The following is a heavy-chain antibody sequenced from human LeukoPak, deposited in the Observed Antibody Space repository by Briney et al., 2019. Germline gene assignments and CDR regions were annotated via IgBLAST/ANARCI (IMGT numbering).Heavy chain of an antibody. J-gene: IGHJ4*02. Sequence: PGGSLRLSCAASGFTFSTYGMHWVRQAPGKGLEWVSIIWSDGSNKYYTDSVKGRVTISRVQSTNTVYLQMNSLRADDTAVYYCAKAHCSSTSCSRADNWGQGTLVTVSS. CDR3: AKAHCSSTSCSRADN. CDR1: GFTFSTYG. D-gene: IGHD2-2*01. CDR2: IWSDGSNK. V-gene: IGHV3-33*03.